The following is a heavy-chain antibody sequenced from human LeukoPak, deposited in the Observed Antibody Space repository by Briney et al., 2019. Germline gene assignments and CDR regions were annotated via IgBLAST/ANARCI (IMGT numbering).Heavy chain of an antibody. CDR3: AKDGGFGESHWYFDL. D-gene: IGHD3-10*01. J-gene: IGHJ2*01. CDR2: ISGSGGST. CDR1: GFTFSSYA. V-gene: IGHV3-23*01. Sequence: GGSLRLSCAASGFTFSSYAMSWVRQAPGKGLEWVSAISGSGGSTYYADSVKGRFTISRDNSKNTLYLQMNSLRAEDTAVYYCAKDGGFGESHWYFDLWGRGTLVTVSS.